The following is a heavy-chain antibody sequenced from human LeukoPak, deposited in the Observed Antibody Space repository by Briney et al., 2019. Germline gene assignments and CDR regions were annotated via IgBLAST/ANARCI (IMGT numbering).Heavy chain of an antibody. D-gene: IGHD6-13*01. Sequence: PGGSLRLSCAASGFTFSSYSMNWVRQAPGKGLEWVSYISSSSTIYYSDSVKGRFTISRDNAKNSLYLQMNSLRAEDTAVYYCASRGSGWYWVDYWGQGTLVTVSS. J-gene: IGHJ4*02. CDR1: GFTFSSYS. CDR2: ISSSSTI. CDR3: ASRGSGWYWVDY. V-gene: IGHV3-48*01.